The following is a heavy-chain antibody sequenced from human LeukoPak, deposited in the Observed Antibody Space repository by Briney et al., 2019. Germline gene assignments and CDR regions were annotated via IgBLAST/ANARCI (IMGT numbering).Heavy chain of an antibody. Sequence: SETLSLTCTVSGGSISPYYWSWIRQPPGKGLEWIGYIYYSGSTNYNPSLKSRVTISVDTSKNQFSLKLSSVTAADTAVYYCARDIGAALDYWGQGTLVTVSS. CDR2: IYYSGST. CDR1: GGSISPYY. J-gene: IGHJ4*02. D-gene: IGHD3-10*01. CDR3: ARDIGAALDY. V-gene: IGHV4-59*12.